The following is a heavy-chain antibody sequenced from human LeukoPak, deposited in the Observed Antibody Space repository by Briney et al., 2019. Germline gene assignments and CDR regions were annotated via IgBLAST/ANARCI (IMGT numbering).Heavy chain of an antibody. CDR2: IIPILGIA. V-gene: IGHV1-69*04. Sequence: ASVKVSCKASGGTFSSYAISWVRQAPGQGLEWMGRIIPILGIANYAQKFQGRVTITADKSTSTAYMELSSLRSEDTAVYYCAREYSYGYSDYWGQGTLVTVSS. CDR1: GGTFSSYA. D-gene: IGHD5-18*01. J-gene: IGHJ4*02. CDR3: AREYSYGYSDY.